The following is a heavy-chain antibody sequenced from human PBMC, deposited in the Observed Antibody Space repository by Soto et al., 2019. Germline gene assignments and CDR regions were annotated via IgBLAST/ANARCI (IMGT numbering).Heavy chain of an antibody. D-gene: IGHD3-3*01. V-gene: IGHV4-59*01. Sequence: NPSETLSLTCTVSGGSISSYYWGWIRQPPGKGLEWIGYIYYSGSTNYNPSLKSRVTISVDTSKNQFTLKLSSVTAADTAVYYCARAIGVVMGYYFVYWGQGTLVTVSS. J-gene: IGHJ4*02. CDR3: ARAIGVVMGYYFVY. CDR1: GGSISSYY. CDR2: IYYSGST.